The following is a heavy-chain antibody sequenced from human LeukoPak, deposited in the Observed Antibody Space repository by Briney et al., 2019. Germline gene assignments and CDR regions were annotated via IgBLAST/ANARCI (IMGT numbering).Heavy chain of an antibody. J-gene: IGHJ4*02. D-gene: IGHD3-10*01. Sequence: GGSLRLSCAASGFTFSSYEMNWVRQAPGKGLEWVSYISSSSSTIYYADSVKGRFTISRDNAKNSLYLQMNSLRAEDTAVYYCARGVLWFGEYLDYWGQGTLVTVSS. CDR2: ISSSSSTI. CDR1: GFTFSSYE. CDR3: ARGVLWFGEYLDY. V-gene: IGHV3-48*01.